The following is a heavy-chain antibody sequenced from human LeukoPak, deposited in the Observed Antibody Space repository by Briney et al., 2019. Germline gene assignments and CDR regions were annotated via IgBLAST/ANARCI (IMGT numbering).Heavy chain of an antibody. D-gene: IGHD3-22*01. Sequence: SVKVSCKASGGTFSSYAISWVRQAPGQGLEWMGGIIPIFGTANYAQKFQGRVTITADESTSTAYMELSSLRSEDTAVYYCAREIVSMEYNWFDPWGQGTLVTVSS. J-gene: IGHJ5*02. V-gene: IGHV1-69*13. CDR3: AREIVSMEYNWFDP. CDR2: IIPIFGTA. CDR1: GGTFSSYA.